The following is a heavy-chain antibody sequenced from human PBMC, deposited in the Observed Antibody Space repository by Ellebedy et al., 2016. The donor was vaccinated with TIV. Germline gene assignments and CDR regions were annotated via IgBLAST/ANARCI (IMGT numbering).Heavy chain of an antibody. V-gene: IGHV3-30-3*01. CDR3: ARAFIPYTYYYGMDV. CDR1: EFTLTSHT. D-gene: IGHD2-21*01. Sequence: PGGSLRLSCAASEFTLTSHTMTWFRQAPGKGLEWVAVISYDGSNKYYADSVKGRFTISRDNSKNTLDLQMNSLRAEDTAVYYCARAFIPYTYYYGMDVWGQGTTVTVSS. J-gene: IGHJ6*02. CDR2: ISYDGSNK.